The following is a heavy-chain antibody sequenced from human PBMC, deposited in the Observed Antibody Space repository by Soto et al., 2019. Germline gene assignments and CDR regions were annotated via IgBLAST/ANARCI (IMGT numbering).Heavy chain of an antibody. J-gene: IGHJ3*02. CDR1: GASIRSHF. CDR2: IYNSGTT. CDR3: GKDPNTGVVGI. Sequence: SETLSLTCTVSGASIRSHFWHWIRQPPGKGLEWIGYIYNSGTTNYNPSLKSRVTISADTSKNQFSLKLTSVTAADTAVYFCGKDPNTGVVGIWGQGTMVTVSS. V-gene: IGHV4-59*11. D-gene: IGHD3-3*01.